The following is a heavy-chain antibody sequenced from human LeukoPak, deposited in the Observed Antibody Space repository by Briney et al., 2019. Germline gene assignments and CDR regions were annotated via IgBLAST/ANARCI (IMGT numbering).Heavy chain of an antibody. CDR2: IYHSGST. CDR3: ARRGGSGSWYNWFDP. J-gene: IGHJ5*02. Sequence: PSETLSLTCAVSGGSISSSNWWSWVRQPPGKGLEWIGEIYHSGSTNYNPSLKSRVTISVDTSKNQFSLKLSSVTAADTAVYYCARRGGSGSWYNWFDPWGQGTLVTVSS. CDR1: GGSISSSNW. D-gene: IGHD3-10*01. V-gene: IGHV4-4*02.